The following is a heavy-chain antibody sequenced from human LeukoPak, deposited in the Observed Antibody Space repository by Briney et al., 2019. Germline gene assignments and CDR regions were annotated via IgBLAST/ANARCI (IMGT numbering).Heavy chain of an antibody. D-gene: IGHD3-10*02. CDR3: ARDLVLGSGENWFDP. V-gene: IGHV4-31*03. CDR1: GGSISSGGYY. Sequence: SETLSLTCTVSGGSISSGGYYWSWIRQHPGKGLEWIGYIYYSGSTYYNPSLKSRVTISVDTSKNQFSLKLNSVTAADTAVYYCARDLVLGSGENWFDPWGQGTLVTVSS. J-gene: IGHJ5*02. CDR2: IYYSGST.